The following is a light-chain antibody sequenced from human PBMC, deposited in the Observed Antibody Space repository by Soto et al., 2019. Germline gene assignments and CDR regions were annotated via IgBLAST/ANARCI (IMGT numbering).Light chain of an antibody. J-gene: IGLJ2*01. V-gene: IGLV2-14*01. CDR1: SSDVGGYKD. CDR3: SSYTTSSTLV. Sequence: QSALTQPASVSGSPGQSITISCTGTSSDVGGYKDVSWYQQHPGKAPTHIIYEVTNRPSGICNRFSGSKSGNTASLTISGLQAEDEADYFCSSYTTSSTLVFGGGTKLTVL. CDR2: EVT.